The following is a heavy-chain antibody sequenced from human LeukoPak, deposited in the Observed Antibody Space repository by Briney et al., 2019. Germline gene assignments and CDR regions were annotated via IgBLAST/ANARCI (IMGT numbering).Heavy chain of an antibody. Sequence: PGGSLRLSCAASGFTFSSYGMHWVRQAPGKGLEWVAVIWYDGSNKYYADSVKGRFTISRDNSKNTLYLQMNSLRAEDTAVYYCAKDERGYSYGLIDYWGQGPLSPSPQ. J-gene: IGHJ4*02. CDR1: GFTFSSYG. V-gene: IGHV3-33*06. CDR3: AKDERGYSYGLIDY. D-gene: IGHD5-18*01. CDR2: IWYDGSNK.